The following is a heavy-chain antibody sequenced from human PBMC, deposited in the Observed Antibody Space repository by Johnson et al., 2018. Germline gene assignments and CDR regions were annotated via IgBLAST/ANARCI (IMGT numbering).Heavy chain of an antibody. CDR1: GFTFSGST. D-gene: IGHD1-26*01. CDR2: IRSKPNNYAT. Sequence: VQLQESGGGLVQPGGSLKLSCAASGFTFSGSTMHWVRQASGKGLEWLGRIRSKPNNYATAYAASVKGRFTISRDNAKNSLYVQMNSLRAEDTALYYCARARGSGLGVGAFDIWGQGTMVTVSS. J-gene: IGHJ3*02. CDR3: ARARGSGLGVGAFDI. V-gene: IGHV3-73*02.